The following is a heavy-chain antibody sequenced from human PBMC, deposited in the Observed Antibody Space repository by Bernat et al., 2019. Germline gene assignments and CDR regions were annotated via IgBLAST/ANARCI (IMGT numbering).Heavy chain of an antibody. D-gene: IGHD2-15*01. Sequence: QLQLQESGPGLVKPSETLSLTCTVSGGSISSSSYYWGWIRQPPGKGLEWIGSIYYSGDTYYNPSLKSRVTMSVDTSKNQFSLKLSSVTAADTATYYCARRLTRVVAPTYYFDYWGQGTLVTVSS. CDR3: ARRLTRVVAPTYYFDY. CDR2: IYYSGDT. CDR1: GGSISSSSYY. J-gene: IGHJ4*02. V-gene: IGHV4-39*01.